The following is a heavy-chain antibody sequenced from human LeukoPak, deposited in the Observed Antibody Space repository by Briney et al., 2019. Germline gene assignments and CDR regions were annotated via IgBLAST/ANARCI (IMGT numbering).Heavy chain of an antibody. CDR2: IYYSGST. Sequence: PSETLSLTCTVSWGSISSYYWSWIRQPPGKGLEWIGYIYYSGSTYYNPSLKSRVSISVDTSKNQFSLKLSSVTAADTAVYYCARGGSSGWYLDYWGQGTLVTVSS. CDR1: WGSISSYY. V-gene: IGHV4-59*12. D-gene: IGHD6-19*01. CDR3: ARGGSSGWYLDY. J-gene: IGHJ4*02.